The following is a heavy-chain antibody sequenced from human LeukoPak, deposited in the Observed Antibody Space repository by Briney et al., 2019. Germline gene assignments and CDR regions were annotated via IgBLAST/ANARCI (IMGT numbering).Heavy chain of an antibody. J-gene: IGHJ4*02. CDR3: ATWASSGYFPFDY. CDR2: ITSGSTST. Sequence: GGSLRLSCAASGFTFTSYSMNWIRQAPGKGPEWISYITSGSTSTQYADSVKGRFTISRDNSKNTLYLQMNSLRAEDTAVYYCATWASSGYFPFDYWGQGTLVTVSS. CDR1: GFTFTSYS. V-gene: IGHV3-NL1*01. D-gene: IGHD3-22*01.